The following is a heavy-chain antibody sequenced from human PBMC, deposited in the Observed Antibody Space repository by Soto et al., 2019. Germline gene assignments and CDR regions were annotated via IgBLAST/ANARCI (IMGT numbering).Heavy chain of an antibody. D-gene: IGHD6-13*01. J-gene: IGHJ5*02. Sequence: GGSLRLSCAASGFTFSSYAMHWVRQAPGKGLEWVAVISYDGSNKYYADSVKGRFTISRDNSKNTLYLQMNSLRAEDTAVYYCARDTQQSLGWFDPWGQGTLVTAPQ. CDR1: GFTFSSYA. V-gene: IGHV3-30-3*01. CDR3: ARDTQQSLGWFDP. CDR2: ISYDGSNK.